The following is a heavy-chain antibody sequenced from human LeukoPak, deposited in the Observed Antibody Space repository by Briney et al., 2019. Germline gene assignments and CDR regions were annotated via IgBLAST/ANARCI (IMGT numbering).Heavy chain of an antibody. CDR2: INHSGST. J-gene: IGHJ6*03. Sequence: SETLSLTCAVYGGSFSGYYWSWIRQPPGKGLEWIGEINHSGSTNYNPSLKSRATISVDTSKNQFSLKLSSVTAADTAVYYCARKAARRRDYYYVDVWGKGTTVTISS. V-gene: IGHV4-34*01. D-gene: IGHD1-1*01. CDR1: GGSFSGYY. CDR3: ARKAARRRDYYYVDV.